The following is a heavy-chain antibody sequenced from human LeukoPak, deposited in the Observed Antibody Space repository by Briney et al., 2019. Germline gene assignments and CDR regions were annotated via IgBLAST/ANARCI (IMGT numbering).Heavy chain of an antibody. CDR3: ARDCDSSGYYPPTYYFDF. CDR2: INPSGGDT. J-gene: IGHJ4*02. D-gene: IGHD3-22*01. CDR1: GYTFTGYY. Sequence: ASVTVSCTASGYTFTGYYMHWVRQAPGQGLEWMGRINPSGGDTSYAQKFQGRVTLTRDTSTSTVYMELSSLRSEDTAVYYCARDCDSSGYYPPTYYFDFWGQGTLVTVS. V-gene: IGHV1-46*01.